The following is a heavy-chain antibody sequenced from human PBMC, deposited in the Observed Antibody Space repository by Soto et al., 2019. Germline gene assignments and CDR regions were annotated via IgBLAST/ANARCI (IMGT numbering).Heavy chain of an antibody. CDR3: VRGGGGGLFDP. Sequence: QVQLVESVGGLVPPGGSLRLSCAGSGFNFGDSYMSWIRQAPGKGLEWLSYISPGSRYPAYADSVKGRFTISRDNAKRSLFLQMMSLTAEDTAIYYCVRGGGGGLFDPWGQGTMVTVSS. J-gene: IGHJ5*02. CDR1: GFNFGDSY. D-gene: IGHD2-15*01. V-gene: IGHV3-11*06. CDR2: ISPGSRYP.